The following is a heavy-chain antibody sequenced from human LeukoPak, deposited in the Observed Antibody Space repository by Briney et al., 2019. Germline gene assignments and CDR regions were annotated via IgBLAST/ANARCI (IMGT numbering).Heavy chain of an antibody. J-gene: IGHJ4*02. CDR3: ARAENLIHYYDSSGYQPLFDY. V-gene: IGHV1-46*01. CDR2: ISPSSGST. D-gene: IGHD3-22*01. CDR1: GYTFTSHY. Sequence: GASVKVSCKASGYTFTSHYMHWVRQAPGQGLEWMGLISPSSGSTSYAQKFQDRVTMTRDTSTSTVYMELSSLRSEDTAVYYCARAENLIHYYDSSGYQPLFDYWGQGTLVTVSS.